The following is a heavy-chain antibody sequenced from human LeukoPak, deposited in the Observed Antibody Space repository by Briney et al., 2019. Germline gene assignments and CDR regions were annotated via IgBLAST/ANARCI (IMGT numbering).Heavy chain of an antibody. D-gene: IGHD6-6*01. V-gene: IGHV3-9*03. Sequence: GRSLRLSCAASGFTFYDYAMHWVPQAPGKGLWWVSGISWNVGTIDYADSVKGRFTISRDNAKNSLYLQMNSLRPEDMALYYCAKGPTYSSSSLFDYWGQGILVAVSS. J-gene: IGHJ4*02. CDR1: GFTFYDYA. CDR3: AKGPTYSSSSLFDY. CDR2: ISWNVGTI.